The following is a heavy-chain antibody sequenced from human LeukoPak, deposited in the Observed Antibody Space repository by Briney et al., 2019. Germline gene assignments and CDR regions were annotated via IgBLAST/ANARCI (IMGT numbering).Heavy chain of an antibody. D-gene: IGHD3-22*01. CDR2: IDPHSGGT. J-gene: IGHJ3*02. CDR3: AREYYDSSGRKHAFEN. Sequence: ASVKVSCKTSGYTFADYYLQWVRQAPGQGLEWMGSIDPHSGGTNYAQKFHGKVTMTSDTSISTAYMELSRLRSDDTAVYYCAREYYDSSGRKHAFENWGQGTMVTVSS. V-gene: IGHV1-2*02. CDR1: GYTFADYY.